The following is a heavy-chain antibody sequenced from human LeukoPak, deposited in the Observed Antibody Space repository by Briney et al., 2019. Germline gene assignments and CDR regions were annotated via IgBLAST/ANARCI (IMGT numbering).Heavy chain of an antibody. D-gene: IGHD2-15*01. CDR2: IWYDGSNK. CDR1: GFTFSSYG. Sequence: PGGSLRLSCAASGFTFSSYGMHWVRQAPGKGLEWVAVIWYDGSNKYYADSVEGRFTISRDNSKNTLYLQMNSLRAEDTAVYYCAKDCSGGSCFDYWGQGTLVTVSS. V-gene: IGHV3-33*06. CDR3: AKDCSGGSCFDY. J-gene: IGHJ4*02.